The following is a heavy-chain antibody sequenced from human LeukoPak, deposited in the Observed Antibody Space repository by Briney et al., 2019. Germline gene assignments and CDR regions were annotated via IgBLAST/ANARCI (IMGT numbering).Heavy chain of an antibody. CDR3: ARRAGAYSHPYDY. D-gene: IGHD4/OR15-4a*01. V-gene: IGHV3-53*01. CDR1: GFTVSSNS. Sequence: GGSLRLSCAASGFTVSSNSMSWVRQAPGKGLEWVSFIYSSVTHYSDSVKGRFTISRDNSKNTLFLQMNSLRAEDTAVYYCARRAGAYSHPYDYWGQGTLVTVSS. J-gene: IGHJ4*02. CDR2: IYSSVT.